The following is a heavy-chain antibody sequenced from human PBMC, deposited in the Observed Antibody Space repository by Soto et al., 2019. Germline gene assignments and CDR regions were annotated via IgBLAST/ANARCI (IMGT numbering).Heavy chain of an antibody. Sequence: PGGSLRLSCAASGFTFINYAMSWVRQAPGKGLEWVSAISGGGGSTYYADSVKGRFTISRDNSKNTLYLQMNSLRAEDTAVYYCAKGTGELHYYYYGMDVWGQGTTVTVSS. CDR3: AKGTGELHYYYYGMDV. V-gene: IGHV3-23*01. CDR1: GFTFINYA. J-gene: IGHJ6*02. CDR2: ISGGGGST. D-gene: IGHD7-27*01.